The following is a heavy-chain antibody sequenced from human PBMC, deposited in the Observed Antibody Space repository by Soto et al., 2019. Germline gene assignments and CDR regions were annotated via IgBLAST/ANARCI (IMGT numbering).Heavy chain of an antibody. CDR2: IIPICGTA. Sequence: QVQLVQSGAEVKKPGSSVKVSCKASGGTFSSYAISWVRQAPGQGLEWMGGIIPICGTANYAQKFQGRVTITADKSTSTAYMELSSLRSEDTAVYYCARDRGIAVAGPYNGMDVWGQGTTVTVSS. CDR1: GGTFSSYA. D-gene: IGHD6-19*01. J-gene: IGHJ6*02. V-gene: IGHV1-69*06. CDR3: ARDRGIAVAGPYNGMDV.